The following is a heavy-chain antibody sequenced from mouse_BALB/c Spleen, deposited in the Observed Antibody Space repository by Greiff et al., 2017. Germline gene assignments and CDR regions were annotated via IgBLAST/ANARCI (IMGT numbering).Heavy chain of an antibody. D-gene: IGHD2-4*01. Sequence: VQLKQSGAELVKPGASVKLSCTASGFNFKDTYMHWVKQRPEQGLEWIGRIVPVNGNTTYDPKFQGKATITADTSSNTAYLQLSSLTSEDTDVFYCSRSVSTIYAMDYWGQGTSVTVSS. CDR1: GFNFKDTY. CDR3: SRSVSTIYAMDY. V-gene: IGHV14-3*02. J-gene: IGHJ4*01. CDR2: IVPVNGNT.